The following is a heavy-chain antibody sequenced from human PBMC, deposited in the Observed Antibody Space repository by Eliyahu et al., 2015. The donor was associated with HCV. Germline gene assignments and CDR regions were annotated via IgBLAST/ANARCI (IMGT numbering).Heavy chain of an antibody. CDR2: IHYSGXT. CDR1: GXXITTYY. CDR3: ASGGGGIAVAGTGGWFDP. V-gene: IGHV4-59*01. J-gene: IGHJ5*02. Sequence: QVQLQESGPGLVKASETLSLTCTVSGXXITTYYWSWIRPPPGKGLXWIGYIHYSGXTNYNPSLKSRVTISXDTSKXQFSLSLTSVTAADXAVYYCASGGGGIAVAGTGGWFDPWGQGTLVTVSS. D-gene: IGHD6-19*01.